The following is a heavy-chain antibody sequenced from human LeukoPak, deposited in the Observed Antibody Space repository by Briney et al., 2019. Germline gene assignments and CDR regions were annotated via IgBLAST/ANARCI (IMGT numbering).Heavy chain of an antibody. Sequence: PGGSLRLSCSGSGFSFSRYWLAWVRPAPGKGLEWVASINQDVSRVHYVDSVKGRFTISRDNAKSSLFLQMTSLRVEDTAVYYCARLKDDVTKFDYWSQGTLVTVSS. CDR1: GFSFSRYW. D-gene: IGHD2-8*01. J-gene: IGHJ4*02. CDR3: ARLKDDVTKFDY. CDR2: INQDVSRV. V-gene: IGHV3-7*01.